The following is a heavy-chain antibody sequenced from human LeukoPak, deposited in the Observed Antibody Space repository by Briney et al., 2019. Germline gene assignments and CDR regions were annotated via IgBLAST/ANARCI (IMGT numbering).Heavy chain of an antibody. CDR2: IYSGGST. Sequence: GGSLRLSCAACGFTVSRNYMSWVRQAPGKGLEWVSVIYSGGSTYYADSVKGRFTISRDNSKNTLYLQMNSLRAEDTAVYYCARDLAVCSSSWYCYYYGMDVWGQGTTVTVSS. J-gene: IGHJ6*02. D-gene: IGHD6-13*01. V-gene: IGHV3-66*01. CDR3: ARDLAVCSSSWYCYYYGMDV. CDR1: GFTVSRNY.